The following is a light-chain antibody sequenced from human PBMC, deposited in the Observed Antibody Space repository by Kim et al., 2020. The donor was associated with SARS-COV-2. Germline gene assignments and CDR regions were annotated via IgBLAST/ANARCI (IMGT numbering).Light chain of an antibody. CDR3: QHYSTLLSVT. Sequence: EDRSTLTCQASDDSVNYLNWYQQRLRKAPKLLVYDASNLEAGVPSRFSGSGSGTDFSLTISGLQPEDFATYYCQHYSTLLSVTFGGGTKVDIK. J-gene: IGKJ4*01. CDR2: DAS. V-gene: IGKV1-33*01. CDR1: DDSVNY.